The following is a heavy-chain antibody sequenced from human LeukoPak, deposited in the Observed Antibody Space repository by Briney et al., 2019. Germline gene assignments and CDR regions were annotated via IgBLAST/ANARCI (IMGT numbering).Heavy chain of an antibody. CDR2: ISGSGGGT. D-gene: IGHD6-19*01. Sequence: GGSLRLSCAASGFTFSSYAMSWVRQAPGKGLEWVSAISGSGGGTYYADSVKGRFTISRDNSKNTLYLQMNSLRAEDTAVYYCARTRGSIAVAQAFDYWGQGTLVTVSS. V-gene: IGHV3-23*01. CDR3: ARTRGSIAVAQAFDY. J-gene: IGHJ4*02. CDR1: GFTFSSYA.